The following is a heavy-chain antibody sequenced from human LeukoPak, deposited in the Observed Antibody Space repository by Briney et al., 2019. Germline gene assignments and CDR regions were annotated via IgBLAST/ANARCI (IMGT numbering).Heavy chain of an antibody. Sequence: GGSLRLSCAASGFTFDDYTMHWVRQAPGKGLEWVSSISSSSSYIYYADSVKGRFTISRDNARNSLYLQMNSLRAEDTAVYYCARALQDYGDYVDAFDIWGQGTMVTVSS. V-gene: IGHV3-21*01. J-gene: IGHJ3*02. CDR1: GFTFDDYT. CDR2: ISSSSSYI. CDR3: ARALQDYGDYVDAFDI. D-gene: IGHD4-17*01.